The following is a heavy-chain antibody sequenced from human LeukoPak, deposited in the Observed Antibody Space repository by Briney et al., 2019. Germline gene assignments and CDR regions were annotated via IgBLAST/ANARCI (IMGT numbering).Heavy chain of an antibody. J-gene: IGHJ4*02. V-gene: IGHV3-7*01. Sequence: GGSLRLSCAASGFTFSNYWMSRVRQAPGKGPEWVANINQDGNVKYYVHSVKGRFTISRDNAKNSLFVQMNSLRAEDTAVYFCTRDSQASWTYSTDYWGQGTLVTVSS. CDR1: GFTFSNYW. D-gene: IGHD3-10*01. CDR3: TRDSQASWTYSTDY. CDR2: INQDGNVK.